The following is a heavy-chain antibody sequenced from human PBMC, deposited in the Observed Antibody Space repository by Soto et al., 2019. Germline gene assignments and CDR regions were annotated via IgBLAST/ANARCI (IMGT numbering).Heavy chain of an antibody. Sequence: SETLSLTCTVSGDSITSDGYYWSWIRQHPGKGLEWIAYIYYIGSTYYNPSLKSRVTISVDPSKNQFSLKLRSVTAADTAVYYCPREDTYMAFDPSGQGTLLTLSS. V-gene: IGHV4-31*03. J-gene: IGHJ5*02. CDR1: GDSITSDGYY. CDR3: PREDTYMAFDP. CDR2: IYYIGST. D-gene: IGHD5-18*01.